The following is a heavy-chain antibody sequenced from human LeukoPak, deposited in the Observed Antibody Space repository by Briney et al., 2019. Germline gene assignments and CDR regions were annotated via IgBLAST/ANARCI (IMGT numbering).Heavy chain of an antibody. V-gene: IGHV1-3*03. CDR2: INAGNGNT. Sequence: GASVKVSCKASGYTFTTYAMHWVRQAPGQRLEWMGWINAGNGNTKYSRDFQGRLTITRDTSASTAYMELSSLRSEDMAVYYCARSLTGYYPSDYWGQGTLVTVSS. D-gene: IGHD3-9*01. J-gene: IGHJ4*02. CDR3: ARSLTGYYPSDY. CDR1: GYTFTTYA.